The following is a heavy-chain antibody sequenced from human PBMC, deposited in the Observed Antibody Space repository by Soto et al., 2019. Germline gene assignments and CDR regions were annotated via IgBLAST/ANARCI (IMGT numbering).Heavy chain of an antibody. CDR2: IYSGGST. Sequence: VQLVESGGGLVQPGGSLRLSCAASGFTVSSNYMSWVRQAPGKGLEWVSVIYSGGSTYYADSVKGRFTISRDNSKNTLYLQMNSLRAEDTAVYYCAREATMVRGVAGYWGQGTLVTVSS. D-gene: IGHD3-10*01. J-gene: IGHJ4*02. CDR3: AREATMVRGVAGY. V-gene: IGHV3-66*01. CDR1: GFTVSSNY.